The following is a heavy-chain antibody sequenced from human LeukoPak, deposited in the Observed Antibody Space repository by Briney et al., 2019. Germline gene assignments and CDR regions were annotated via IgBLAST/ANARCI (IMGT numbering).Heavy chain of an antibody. D-gene: IGHD3-16*01. J-gene: IGHJ4*02. CDR3: VRALGSPTADH. V-gene: IGHV3-7*01. Sequence: GGSLRLACAASGFTFTNNWMSWVRQAPGKGLEWVANIKSDGSEKYYVDSVEGRFTISRDNARNIVSLRMDSLRGEDTAVYYCVRALGSPTADHWGQGTLVTVSS. CDR2: IKSDGSEK. CDR1: GFTFTNNW.